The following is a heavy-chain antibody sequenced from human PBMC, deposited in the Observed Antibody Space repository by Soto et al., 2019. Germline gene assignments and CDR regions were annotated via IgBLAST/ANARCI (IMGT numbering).Heavy chain of an antibody. Sequence: GXSLRLSCAASGFTFSSYAITWVGQAPGKGLEWDPSIVGTGNQISYADPVRGRFIIPRDNPKTTLYLQMNSLRAEDTPVYSCAKAPWLHFAPSLAHGGKGTRVPVPP. V-gene: IGHV3-23*01. CDR3: AKAPWLHFAPSLAH. D-gene: IGHD3-3*02. J-gene: IGHJ4*02. CDR2: IVGTGNQI. CDR1: GFTFSSYA.